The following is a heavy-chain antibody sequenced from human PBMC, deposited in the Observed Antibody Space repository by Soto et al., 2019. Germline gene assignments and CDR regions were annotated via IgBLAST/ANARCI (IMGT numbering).Heavy chain of an antibody. Sequence: QVQLVESGGGVVQPGRSLRLSCAASGFTFSSYGMHWVRQAPGKGLEWMAVIWYDGSNKYYADSVKGRFTISRDNSKNTLYLQMNSLRAEDTAVYYCARDSSSWYPHFDYWGQGTLVTVSS. CDR2: IWYDGSNK. V-gene: IGHV3-33*01. D-gene: IGHD6-13*01. CDR3: ARDSSSWYPHFDY. CDR1: GFTFSSYG. J-gene: IGHJ4*02.